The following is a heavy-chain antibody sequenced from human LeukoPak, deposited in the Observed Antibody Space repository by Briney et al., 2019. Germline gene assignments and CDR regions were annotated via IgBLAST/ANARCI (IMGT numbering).Heavy chain of an antibody. D-gene: IGHD5-12*01. CDR3: AFRGSYDSRPLFDY. Sequence: GGSLRLSCAAYGFTFSSYSMNWVRQAPGKGLEWVSYISSSSSTIYYADSVKGRFTISRDNAKNSLYLQMNSLRAEDTAVYYCAFRGSYDSRPLFDYWGQGTLVTVSS. CDR2: ISSSSSTI. V-gene: IGHV3-48*01. CDR1: GFTFSSYS. J-gene: IGHJ4*02.